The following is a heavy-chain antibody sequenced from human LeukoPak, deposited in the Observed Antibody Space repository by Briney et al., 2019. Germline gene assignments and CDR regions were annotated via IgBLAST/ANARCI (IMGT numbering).Heavy chain of an antibody. Sequence: ASVKVSCKASGYTFTNFYIHWVRHAPEQGLEWMVIINPSGGSTSYAQMFQGRVTMTRDTSTSTVYMELSSLRSEDTAVYYCARDRGTTVVTPGFAFDIWGQGTMVTVSS. J-gene: IGHJ3*02. D-gene: IGHD4-23*01. CDR3: ARDRGTTVVTPGFAFDI. V-gene: IGHV1-46*01. CDR2: INPSGGST. CDR1: GYTFTNFY.